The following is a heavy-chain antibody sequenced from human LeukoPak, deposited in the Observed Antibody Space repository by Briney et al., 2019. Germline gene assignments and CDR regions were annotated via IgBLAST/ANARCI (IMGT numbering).Heavy chain of an antibody. CDR2: IIPIFGTA. V-gene: IGHV1-69*06. D-gene: IGHD6-25*01. J-gene: IGHJ1*01. Sequence: ASVKVSCKASGGTFSSYAISWVRQAPGQGLEWMGGIIPIFGTANYAQKFQGRVTITADKSTSTAYMELSSLRSDDTAVYYCARDVGGYGHDIGQHWGQGTLVTASS. CDR3: ARDVGGYGHDIGQH. CDR1: GGTFSSYA.